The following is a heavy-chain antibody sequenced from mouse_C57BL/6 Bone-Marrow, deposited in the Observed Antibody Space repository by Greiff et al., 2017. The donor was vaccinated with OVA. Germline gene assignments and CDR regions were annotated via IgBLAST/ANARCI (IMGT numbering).Heavy chain of an antibody. J-gene: IGHJ4*01. V-gene: IGHV1-76*01. CDR1: GYTFTDYY. D-gene: IGHD1-1*01. Sequence: VKLQESGAELVRPGASVKLSCKASGYTFTDYYINWVKQRPGQGLEWIARIYPGSGNTYYNEKFKGKATLTAEKSSSTAYMQLSSLTSEDSAVYFCARSHYYGSESWGQGTSVTVSS. CDR2: IYPGSGNT. CDR3: ARSHYYGSES.